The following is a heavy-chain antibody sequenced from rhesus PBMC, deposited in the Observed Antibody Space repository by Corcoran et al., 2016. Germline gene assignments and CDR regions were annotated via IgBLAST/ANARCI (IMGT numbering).Heavy chain of an antibody. CDR3: TRAAADLDY. V-gene: IGHV3-16*02. D-gene: IGHD6-31*01. CDR2: IKKKAEDGTA. CDR1: GFPFSNYW. J-gene: IGHJ4*01. Sequence: EVQLVESGGGLVQPGGSLRLSCAASGFPFSNYWMSWVRKAPGKGLEWVGSIKKKAEDGTAADAETGKGRCTISREDSKNALYLQMNSLKTEDTAVYYCTRAAADLDYWGQGVLVTVSS.